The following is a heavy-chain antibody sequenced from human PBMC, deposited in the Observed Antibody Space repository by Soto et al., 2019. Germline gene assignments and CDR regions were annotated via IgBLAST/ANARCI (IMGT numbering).Heavy chain of an antibody. CDR1: GGTFSSYA. D-gene: IGHD6-13*01. J-gene: IGHJ6*02. CDR3: ATDPNIAAAGTFAYFYYGMDV. V-gene: IGHV1-69*01. CDR2: IIPIFGTA. Sequence: QVQLVQSGAEVKKPGSSVKVSCKASGGTFSSYAISWVRQAPGQGLEWMRGIIPIFGTANNAQKFQGRVTLTAEASTSTAYMELSSLRSEDTAVYYCATDPNIAAAGTFAYFYYGMDVWGQGTTVTVSS.